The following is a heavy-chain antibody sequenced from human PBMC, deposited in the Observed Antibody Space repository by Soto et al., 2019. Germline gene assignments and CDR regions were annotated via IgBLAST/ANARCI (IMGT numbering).Heavy chain of an antibody. CDR2: IWYDGSNK. CDR1: GFTFSSYG. V-gene: IGHV3-33*01. CDR3: ARGTYGDYCPFDY. D-gene: IGHD4-17*01. Sequence: QVQLVESGGGVVQPGRSLRLSCAASGFTFSSYGMHWVRQAPGKGLEWVAVIWYDGSNKYYADSVKGRFTISRDNSKNTLYLQMNSLRAEDTAVYYCARGTYGDYCPFDYWGQGTLVTVSS. J-gene: IGHJ4*02.